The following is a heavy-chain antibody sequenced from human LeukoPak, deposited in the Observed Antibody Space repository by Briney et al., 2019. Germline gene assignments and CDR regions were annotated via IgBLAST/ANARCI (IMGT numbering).Heavy chain of an antibody. V-gene: IGHV3-30*18. J-gene: IGHJ4*02. D-gene: IGHD3-22*01. CDR2: ISYDGSNK. CDR3: AKAHDSSSL. Sequence: GGSLRLSCAASGFTFSSYGMHWVRQAPGKGLEWVAVISYDGSNKYYADSVKGRFTISRDNSKNTLYLQMNSLRAEDTAVYHCAKAHDSSSLWGQGTLVTVSS. CDR1: GFTFSSYG.